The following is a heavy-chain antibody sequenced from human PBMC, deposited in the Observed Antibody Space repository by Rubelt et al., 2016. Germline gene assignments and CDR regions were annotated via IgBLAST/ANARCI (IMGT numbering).Heavy chain of an antibody. CDR2: IKSKTNGGTT. CDR1: GFTFNNNA. D-gene: IGHD6-6*01. J-gene: IGHJ4*02. V-gene: IGHV3-15*06. CDR3: TRDSISSSDY. Sequence: EVQLLDSGGGLVQPGGSLRLSCAASGFTFNNNAMSWVRQAPGQGLEWVGRIKSKTNGGTTHYAAPVNGSFSISRDDSKNTVYLQMTGLKTEDTAVYYCTRDSISSSDYWGQGTLVTVSS.